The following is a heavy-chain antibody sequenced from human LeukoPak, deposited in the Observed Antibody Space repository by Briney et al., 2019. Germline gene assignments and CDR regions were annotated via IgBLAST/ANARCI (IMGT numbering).Heavy chain of an antibody. CDR2: IYSGGST. V-gene: IGHV3-66*01. CDR1: GFTVSSNY. J-gene: IGHJ6*02. CDR3: ARELYYYDYYYYGMDV. Sequence: GGSLRLSCAASGFTVSSNYMSWVRQAPGKGLEWVSVIYSGGSTYYEGCVKGRFTISRDNSKNTLYLQMNSLRAEDTAVYYCARELYYYDYYYYGMDVWGQGTTVTVSS. D-gene: IGHD3-10*01.